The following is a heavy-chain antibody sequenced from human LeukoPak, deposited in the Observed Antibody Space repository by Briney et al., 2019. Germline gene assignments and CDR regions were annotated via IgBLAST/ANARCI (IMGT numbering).Heavy chain of an antibody. V-gene: IGHV4-59*01. J-gene: IGHJ4*02. D-gene: IGHD3-16*01. Sequence: SETLSPTCTVSGGSISSYYWSWIRQPPGKGLEWIGYIYYSGSTNYNPSLKSRVTISVDTSKNQFSLKLSSVTAADTAVYYCARGGVLKSVDYWGQGTLVAVSS. CDR3: ARGGVLKSVDY. CDR1: GGSISSYY. CDR2: IYYSGST.